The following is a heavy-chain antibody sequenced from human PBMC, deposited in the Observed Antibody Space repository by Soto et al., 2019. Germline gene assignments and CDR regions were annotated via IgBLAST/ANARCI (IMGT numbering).Heavy chain of an antibody. D-gene: IGHD3-22*01. CDR2: INAGNGNT. V-gene: IGHV1-3*01. J-gene: IGHJ4*02. Sequence: ASVKVSCKTSGYIFTKNAIHWVRQAPGYGLEWMAWINAGNGNTIYSQKFQGRVTITRDTSASTAYMELSSLRSEDTAVYYCARVAEGSSGYLDYWGQGTLVTVSS. CDR3: ARVAEGSSGYLDY. CDR1: GYIFTKNA.